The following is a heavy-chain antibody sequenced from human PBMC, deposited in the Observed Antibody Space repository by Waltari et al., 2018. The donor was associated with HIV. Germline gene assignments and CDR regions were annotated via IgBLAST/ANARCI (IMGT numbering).Heavy chain of an antibody. V-gene: IGHV4-39*01. Sequence: QLQLQESGPGLVKPSETLSLTCTVSGGSISSSSYYWGWLRRPPGKGLEWIGSIYYSGSTYDNPSLKSRVTISVDTSKNQFSLKLSSVTAADTAVYYCARQGVGAYYYDSSGDYWGQGTLVTVSS. CDR2: IYYSGST. D-gene: IGHD3-22*01. CDR1: GGSISSSSYY. CDR3: ARQGVGAYYYDSSGDY. J-gene: IGHJ4*02.